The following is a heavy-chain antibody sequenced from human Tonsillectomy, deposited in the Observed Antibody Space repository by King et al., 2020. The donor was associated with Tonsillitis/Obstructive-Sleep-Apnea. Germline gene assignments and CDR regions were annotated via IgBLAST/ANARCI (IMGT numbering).Heavy chain of an antibody. CDR2: ISWNSGSI. Sequence: QLVQSGGGLVQPGRSLRLSCAASGFTFDDYAMHWVRQAPGKGLEWGSGISWNSGSIGYADSVKGRFTISRDNAKNSLYLQMNSLRAEDTALYYCARAPVAGSYYYYYMDVWGKGTTVTVSS. V-gene: IGHV3-9*01. CDR3: ARAPVAGSYYYYYMDV. CDR1: GFTFDDYA. D-gene: IGHD6-19*01. J-gene: IGHJ6*03.